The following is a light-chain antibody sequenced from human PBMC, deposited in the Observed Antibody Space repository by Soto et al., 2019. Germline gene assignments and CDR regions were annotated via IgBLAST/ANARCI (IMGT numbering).Light chain of an antibody. CDR3: SSYTSSSTPLYV. J-gene: IGLJ1*01. Sequence: QSVLTQPASVSGSPGQSITISCTGTSSDVGLYNYVSWYQQHPGKAPKLVIYEVSNRPSGVSNRFSGSKSGNTASLTISGLQAEDEADYYCSSYTSSSTPLYVFGTGTKLTVL. V-gene: IGLV2-14*01. CDR1: SSDVGLYNY. CDR2: EVS.